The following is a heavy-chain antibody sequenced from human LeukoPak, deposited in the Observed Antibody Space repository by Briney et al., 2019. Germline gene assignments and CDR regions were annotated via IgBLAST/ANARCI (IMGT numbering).Heavy chain of an antibody. CDR2: ISDSGGLT. V-gene: IGHV3-23*01. CDR1: GFSFSSLA. D-gene: IGHD6-19*01. Sequence: PGGSLRLSCVASGFSFSSLAMGWVRQAPGKGLEWVSVISDSGGLTYCADSVKGRFTISRDNSRNTLYLQMNSLRVEDTAVYYCAKDARRSSGWYFFDHWGQGTLVTVSS. CDR3: AKDARRSSGWYFFDH. J-gene: IGHJ4*02.